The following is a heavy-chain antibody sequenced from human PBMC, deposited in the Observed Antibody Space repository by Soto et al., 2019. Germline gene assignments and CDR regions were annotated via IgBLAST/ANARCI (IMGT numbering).Heavy chain of an antibody. Sequence: EVQVVESGGGLVQPGGSLRLSCAASGFTLSDHYMDWVRQAPGKGLEWVGRTKNKGNSYTTEYAASVKGRFTISRDDSTHSVYLNMYSLKSEDTAVYYCARGGYEYRYWGQGTLVTVSS. CDR2: TKNKGNSYTT. V-gene: IGHV3-72*01. CDR1: GFTLSDHY. D-gene: IGHD5-12*01. CDR3: ARGGYEYRY. J-gene: IGHJ4*02.